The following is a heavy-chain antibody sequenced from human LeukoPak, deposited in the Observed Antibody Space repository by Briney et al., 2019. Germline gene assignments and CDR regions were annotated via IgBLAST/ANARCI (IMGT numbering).Heavy chain of an antibody. CDR3: ARDSSRGDYLPY. Sequence: ALVKVSCKASGYTFTGYYMHWVRQAPGQGLEWMGWINPNSGGTNYAQKFQGRVTMTRDTSISTAYMELSRLRSDDTAVYYCARDSSRGDYLPYWGQGTLVTVSS. D-gene: IGHD3-10*01. CDR1: GYTFTGYY. V-gene: IGHV1-2*02. J-gene: IGHJ4*02. CDR2: INPNSGGT.